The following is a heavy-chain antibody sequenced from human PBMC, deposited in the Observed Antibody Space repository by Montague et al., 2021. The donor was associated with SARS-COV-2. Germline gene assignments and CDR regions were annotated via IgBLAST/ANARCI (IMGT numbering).Heavy chain of an antibody. V-gene: IGHV3-30*04. CDR2: ISYDGSNQ. CDR3: ARTQSGNYLYYFDC. J-gene: IGHJ4*02. CDR1: GFAFSTYA. D-gene: IGHD1-26*01. Sequence: SLSLSFSASGFAFSTYAMYWVRQAPGKGLEWVAVISYDGSNQYYADSVKGRFTISRDNSKNTLYLQMNSLRAEDTAVYYCARTQSGNYLYYFDCWGQGILVTVSS.